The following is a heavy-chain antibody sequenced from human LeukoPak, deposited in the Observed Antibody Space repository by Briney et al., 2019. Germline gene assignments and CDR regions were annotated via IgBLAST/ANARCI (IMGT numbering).Heavy chain of an antibody. D-gene: IGHD1-1*01. CDR2: ISGDTTL. CDR3: ARRGTDASFSFFDV. J-gene: IGHJ3*01. CDR1: GFTFSSYT. V-gene: IGHV3-21*01. Sequence: GGSLRLSCAASGFTFSSYTMHWVRQIPGERPEWVSSISGDTTLYYADSLKGRFTISRDNTNTSLFLQMNSLRAEDTATYFCARRGTDASFSFFDVWGQGTMVTVSS.